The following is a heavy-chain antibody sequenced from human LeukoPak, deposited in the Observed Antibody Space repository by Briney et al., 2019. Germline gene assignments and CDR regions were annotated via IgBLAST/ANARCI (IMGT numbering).Heavy chain of an antibody. CDR2: INPNSGGT. J-gene: IGHJ6*02. CDR1: GYTFTSYD. CDR3: ASQGAAAAGTVLIDYYYYGMDV. Sequence: ASVKVSCKASGYTFTSYDINWVRQAPGQGLEWMGWINPNSGGTNYAQKFQGRVTMTRDTSISTAYMELSRLRSDDTAVYYCASQGAAAAGTVLIDYYYYGMDVWGQGTTVTVSS. D-gene: IGHD6-13*01. V-gene: IGHV1-2*02.